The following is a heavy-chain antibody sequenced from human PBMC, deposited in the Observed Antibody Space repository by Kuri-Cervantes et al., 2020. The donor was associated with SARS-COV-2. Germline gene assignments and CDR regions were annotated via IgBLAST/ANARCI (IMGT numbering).Heavy chain of an antibody. J-gene: IGHJ2*01. CDR1: GYTFTSYG. V-gene: IGHV1-18*01. D-gene: IGHD2-15*01. Sequence: ASVKVSCKASGYTFTSYGISWVRQAPGQGLEWMEWISAYNGNTNYAQKLQGRVTMTTGTSTSTAYMELRSLRSDDTAVYYCARGGSGGSCYSCWYFDLWGRGTLVTVSS. CDR2: ISAYNGNT. CDR3: ARGGSGGSCYSCWYFDL.